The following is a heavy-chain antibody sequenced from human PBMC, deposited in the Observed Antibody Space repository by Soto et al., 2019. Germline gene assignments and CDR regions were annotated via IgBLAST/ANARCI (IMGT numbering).Heavy chain of an antibody. CDR2: ISYDGSNK. CDR3: AIEVEAFDP. D-gene: IGHD2-15*01. J-gene: IGHJ5*02. Sequence: PGGSLRLSCAASGFTFSSYAMHWVRQAPGKGLEWVAVISYDGSNKYYADSVKGRFTISRDNSKNTLYLQMNSLRAEDTAVYCCAIEVEAFDPWGQGT. CDR1: GFTFSSYA. V-gene: IGHV3-30-3*01.